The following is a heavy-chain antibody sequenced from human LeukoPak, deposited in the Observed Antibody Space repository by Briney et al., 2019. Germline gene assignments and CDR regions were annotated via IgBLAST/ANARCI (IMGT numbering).Heavy chain of an antibody. J-gene: IGHJ6*03. Sequence: ASVKVSCKASGYTFTSYYMHWVRQAPGQGLEWMGIINPSGGSTSYAQKFQGRVTMTRDTSTSTVYMELSSLGSEDTAVYYCARSSGRSPNRDYMDVWGKGTTVTISS. D-gene: IGHD1-14*01. CDR1: GYTFTSYY. V-gene: IGHV1-46*01. CDR3: ARSSGRSPNRDYMDV. CDR2: INPSGGST.